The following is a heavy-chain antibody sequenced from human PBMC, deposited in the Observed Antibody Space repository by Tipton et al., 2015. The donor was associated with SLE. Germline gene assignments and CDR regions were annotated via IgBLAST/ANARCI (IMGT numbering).Heavy chain of an antibody. Sequence: SLRLSCAASGFTFSSYWMHWVRQAPGKGLVWVSRINSDGSSTSYADSVKGRFTISRDNAKNTLYLQMNSLRAEDTAVYYCARDPEYDSSGYYYGGVDYWGQGTLVTVSS. V-gene: IGHV3-74*01. J-gene: IGHJ4*02. CDR1: GFTFSSYW. D-gene: IGHD3-22*01. CDR2: INSDGSST. CDR3: ARDPEYDSSGYYYGGVDY.